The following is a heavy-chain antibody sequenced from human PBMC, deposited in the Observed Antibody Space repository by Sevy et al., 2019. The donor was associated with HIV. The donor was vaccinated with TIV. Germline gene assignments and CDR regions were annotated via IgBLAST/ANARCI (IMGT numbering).Heavy chain of an antibody. D-gene: IGHD2-2*01. Sequence: GGSLRLSCAASGFTFSNYWMSWVRQAPGKGLEWVANIKRDGSEKYYVASVKGRFTIPRDNAKTSRYLQMNSLRAEDTAVYYCARDCSSATCLWGLDVWGQGTTVTVSS. V-gene: IGHV3-7*03. CDR2: IKRDGSEK. J-gene: IGHJ6*02. CDR1: GFTFSNYW. CDR3: ARDCSSATCLWGLDV.